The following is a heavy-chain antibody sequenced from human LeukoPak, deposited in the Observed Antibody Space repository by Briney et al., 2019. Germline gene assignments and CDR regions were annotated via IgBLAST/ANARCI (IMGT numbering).Heavy chain of an antibody. J-gene: IGHJ4*02. V-gene: IGHV4-39*01. CDR2: IYSSGIT. Sequence: SETLSLTCSVSGGSVSSGSYHWTWLRQPPGKGLEWIGAIYSSGITYYNPSLKSRVTVSADTSKNQFSLKLTSATAADTAVYYCARRGGGSSWVDYWGQGTLVTVSS. D-gene: IGHD6-13*01. CDR1: GGSVSSGSYH. CDR3: ARRGGGSSWVDY.